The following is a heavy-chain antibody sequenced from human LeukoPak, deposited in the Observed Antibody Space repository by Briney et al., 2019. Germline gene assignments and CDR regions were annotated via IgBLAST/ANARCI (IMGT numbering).Heavy chain of an antibody. CDR1: GGPLRKYY. J-gene: IGHJ4*02. Sequence: SETLALTWPGLGGPLRKYYCGWGRQPPGQGPEGGGNFYYSGSTNYNPSLKSRVTISVDTSKNQFSLKLSSVTAADTAVYYCARESRSTIFGVVMKAYFDCRGQGTQVTVPS. CDR2: FYYSGST. D-gene: IGHD3-3*01. V-gene: IGHV4-59*01. CDR3: ARESRSTIFGVVMKAYFDC.